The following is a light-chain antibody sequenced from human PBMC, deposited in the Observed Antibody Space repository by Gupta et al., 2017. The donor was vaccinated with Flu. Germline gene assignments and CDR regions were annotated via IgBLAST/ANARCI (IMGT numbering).Light chain of an antibody. V-gene: IGLV3-19*01. CDR3: NSRDSSGNHLSWV. CDR1: SLRSYY. Sequence: SSALTQDPAVSVALGQTVRITCQGDSLRSYYASWYQQKPGQAPVLVIYGKNNRPSGIPDRFSGSSSGNTASLTITGAQAEDEADYYCNSRDSSGNHLSWVFGGGTKLTVL. CDR2: GKN. J-gene: IGLJ3*02.